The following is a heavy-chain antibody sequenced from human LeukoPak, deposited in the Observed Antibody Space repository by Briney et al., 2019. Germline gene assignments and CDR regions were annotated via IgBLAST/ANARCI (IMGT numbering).Heavy chain of an antibody. J-gene: IGHJ4*02. CDR1: GYTFTSYG. CDR2: ISAYNGNT. Sequence: GASVKVACKASGYTFTSYGISWVGQAPGQELEWMGWISAYNGNTNYAQKLQGRVTLTTDTSTRTAYMELGSLRSDDAAVYYCARDSSSWYYRPIDYWGQGTLVTVSS. V-gene: IGHV1-18*01. CDR3: ARDSSSWYYRPIDY. D-gene: IGHD6-13*01.